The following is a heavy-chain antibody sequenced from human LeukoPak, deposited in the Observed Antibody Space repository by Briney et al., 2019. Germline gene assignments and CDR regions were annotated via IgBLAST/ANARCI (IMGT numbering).Heavy chain of an antibody. V-gene: IGHV1-24*01. CDR3: ATDPLYYYDSSGIT. D-gene: IGHD3-22*01. Sequence: ASVKVSCKVSGYTLTELSMHWVRQAPGKVLEWMGGFDPEDGETIYAQKFQGRVTMTEDTSTDTAYMELSSLRSEDTAVYYCATDPLYYYDSSGITWGQGTLVTVSS. CDR1: GYTLTELS. CDR2: FDPEDGET. J-gene: IGHJ5*02.